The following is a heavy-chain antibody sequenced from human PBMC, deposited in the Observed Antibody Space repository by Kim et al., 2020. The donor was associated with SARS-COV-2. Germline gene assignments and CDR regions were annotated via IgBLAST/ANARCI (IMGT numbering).Heavy chain of an antibody. CDR2: IYYSGST. Sequence: SETLSLTCTVSGGSISSGGYYWSWIRQHPGKGLEWIGYIYYSGSTYYNPSLKSRVTISVDTSKNQFSLKLSSVTAGDTVVFDFVSVASRYFDPASYGM. D-gene: IGHD3-9*01. CDR1: GGSISSGGYY. J-gene: IGHJ6*01. CDR3: VSVASRYFDPASYGM. V-gene: IGHV4-31*03.